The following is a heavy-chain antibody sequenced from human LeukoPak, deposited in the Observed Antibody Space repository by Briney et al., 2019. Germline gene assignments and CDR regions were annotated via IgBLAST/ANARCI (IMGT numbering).Heavy chain of an antibody. CDR1: GGSISSYY. V-gene: IGHV4-4*07. Sequence: PSETLSLTCTVSGGSISSYYWSWIRQPPGKGLEWIGRIYISGSTNYNPSLNSRVTMSVDTSKNQFSLKLSSVTAADTAVYYCARGPLLWFRELYFDYWGQGTLVTVSS. CDR3: ARGPLLWFRELYFDY. CDR2: IYISGST. J-gene: IGHJ4*02. D-gene: IGHD3-10*01.